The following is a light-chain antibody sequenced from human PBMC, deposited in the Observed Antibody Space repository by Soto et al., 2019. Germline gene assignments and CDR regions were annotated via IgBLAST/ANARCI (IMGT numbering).Light chain of an antibody. CDR2: AAS. Sequence: DIQKTQSPSSLSASVGDRLTITCRASQSIDSYLNWYQQKPGKAPKLLIYAASSLQSGVPSRFSGSGSGTDFTVTISSLQPEDFATYYCQQTYSVPGTFGGGTKVEIK. CDR1: QSIDSY. J-gene: IGKJ4*01. CDR3: QQTYSVPGT. V-gene: IGKV1-39*01.